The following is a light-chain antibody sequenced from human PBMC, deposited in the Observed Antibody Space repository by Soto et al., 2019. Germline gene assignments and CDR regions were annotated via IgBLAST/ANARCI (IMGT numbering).Light chain of an antibody. CDR1: QDISTF. CDR2: AGT. Sequence: DIQLTQSPSSLSASVGDRVTITCQASQDISTFLNWYQQKPGKAPNLLIYAGTSLQSGVPSRFSGSGSGTEFTLTISSLQPEDFATYYCQQLHVYPSTFGGGTKVDI. V-gene: IGKV1-9*01. J-gene: IGKJ4*01. CDR3: QQLHVYPST.